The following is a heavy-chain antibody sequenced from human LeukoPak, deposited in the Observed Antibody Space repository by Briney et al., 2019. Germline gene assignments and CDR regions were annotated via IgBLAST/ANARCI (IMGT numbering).Heavy chain of an antibody. CDR2: ISGSGGST. CDR1: GVTFSSYA. Sequence: GGSLSLSCAASGVTFSSYAMSWVRQAPGKGLEWVSGISGSGGSTYYADSVKDRFIISRDNSKNTLYLQMNSLRGEDTAVYYCATQTAIVVATTWGQGTLVTASS. J-gene: IGHJ5*02. V-gene: IGHV3-23*01. CDR3: ATQTAIVVATT. D-gene: IGHD3-22*01.